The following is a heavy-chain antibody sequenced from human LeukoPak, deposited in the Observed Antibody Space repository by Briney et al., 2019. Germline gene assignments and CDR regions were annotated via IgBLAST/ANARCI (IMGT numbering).Heavy chain of an antibody. CDR3: AREYCSGGDCYLDY. D-gene: IGHD2-21*02. CDR2: IKQDGSEK. V-gene: IGHV3-7*03. CDR1: GFTFSSYW. Sequence: GGSLRLSCAASGFTFSSYWMSWVRQAPGKGLEWVANIKQDGSEKYYVDSVKGRFTISRDNAKNSLYLQMNSLRAEDTAVYYCAREYCSGGDCYLDYWGQGTLVTVSS. J-gene: IGHJ4*02.